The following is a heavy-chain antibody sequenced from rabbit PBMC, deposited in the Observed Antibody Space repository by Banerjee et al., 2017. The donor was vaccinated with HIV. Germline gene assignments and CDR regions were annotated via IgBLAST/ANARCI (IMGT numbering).Heavy chain of an antibody. V-gene: IGHV1S47*01. CDR2: IDPVFRST. Sequence: QEQLVESGGGLVQPGGSLKLSCKASGFDFSSYGVSWVRQAPGKGLEWIGYIDPVFRSTYYASWVNGRFTISSHNAQNTLYLQLNSLTAADTATYFCARAGSSYSRGFNLWGPGTLVTVS. D-gene: IGHD8-1*01. J-gene: IGHJ4*01. CDR1: GFDFSSYG. CDR3: ARAGSSYSRGFNL.